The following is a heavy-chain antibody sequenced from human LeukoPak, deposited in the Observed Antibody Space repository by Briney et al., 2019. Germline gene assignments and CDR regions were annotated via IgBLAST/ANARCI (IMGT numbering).Heavy chain of an antibody. CDR3: ARDRVVPAAIAVDTNPDENWFDP. CDR1: GFTFSDYY. V-gene: IGHV3-11*01. D-gene: IGHD2-2*01. Sequence: GGSLRLSCAASGFTFSDYYMSWIRQAPGKGLEWVSYISSSGSTIYYADSVKGRFTISRDNAKNSLYLQMNSLRAEDTAVYYCARDRVVPAAIAVDTNPDENWFDPWGQGTLVTVSS. CDR2: ISSSGSTI. J-gene: IGHJ5*02.